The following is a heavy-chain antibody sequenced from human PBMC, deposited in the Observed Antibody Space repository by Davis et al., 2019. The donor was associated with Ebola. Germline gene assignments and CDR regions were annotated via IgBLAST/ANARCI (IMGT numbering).Heavy chain of an antibody. D-gene: IGHD7-27*01. CDR1: GFTLSSYW. CDR2: IKEGGTEK. Sequence: GGSLRLSCAASGFTLSSYWMSWVRQAPGKGLEWVANIKEGGTEKYSVDSVRGRFTISRDNGKNSLYLEMSSLRAEDTAVYYCARDRTDWGTGFWFDPWGQGTLVTVSS. J-gene: IGHJ5*02. CDR3: ARDRTDWGTGFWFDP. V-gene: IGHV3-7*01.